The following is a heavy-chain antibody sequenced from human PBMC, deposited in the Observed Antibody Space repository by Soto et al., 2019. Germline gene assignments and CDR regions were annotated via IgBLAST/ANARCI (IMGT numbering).Heavy chain of an antibody. Sequence: QVQLVESGGGLVQPGGSLRLSCAASGFTFSSSAFHWVRQAPGKGLEWVALITSDGININHADSVKGRFTISRDNSKNTLYLKMNSLTAEDTAVYYCVRDPHSGNYKLEYWGQGTQVTVSS. V-gene: IGHV3-30-3*01. CDR3: VRDPHSGNYKLEY. D-gene: IGHD1-26*01. CDR2: ITSDGINI. J-gene: IGHJ4*02. CDR1: GFTFSSSA.